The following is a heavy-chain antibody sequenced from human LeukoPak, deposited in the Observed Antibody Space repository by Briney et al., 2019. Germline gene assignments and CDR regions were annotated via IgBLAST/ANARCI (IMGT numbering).Heavy chain of an antibody. D-gene: IGHD2-8*01. Sequence: PGGSLRLSCAASGFIFSSYAMSWVRQGPARGLEWLSSLRGDGETFYADSVKGRFTLSRDEPRNMVYFQLNNLRVEDTAVYYCAKASWVSTADAVLWGLGVLVTVSS. CDR3: AKASWVSTADAVL. CDR1: GFIFSSYA. J-gene: IGHJ4*02. CDR2: LRGDGET. V-gene: IGHV3-23*01.